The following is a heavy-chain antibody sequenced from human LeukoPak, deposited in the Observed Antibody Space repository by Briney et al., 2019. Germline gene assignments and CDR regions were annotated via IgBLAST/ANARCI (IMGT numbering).Heavy chain of an antibody. Sequence: GASVKVSCKASGYTFTGYYMHWVRQAPGQGLEWMGIINPSGGSTSYAQKFQGRVTMTRDTSTSTVYMELSSLRSEDTAVYYCRGNFWSGSPVDDAFDIWGQGTMVTVSS. J-gene: IGHJ3*02. CDR1: GYTFTGYY. D-gene: IGHD3-3*01. CDR3: RGNFWSGSPVDDAFDI. V-gene: IGHV1-46*01. CDR2: INPSGGST.